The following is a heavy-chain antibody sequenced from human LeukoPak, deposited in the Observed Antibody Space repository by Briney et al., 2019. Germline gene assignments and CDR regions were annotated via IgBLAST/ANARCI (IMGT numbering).Heavy chain of an antibody. CDR2: INPDTGGT. D-gene: IGHD4-17*01. J-gene: IGHJ4*02. CDR1: GYTFTGYY. Sequence: ASVKVSCKASGYTFTGYYMHWVRQAPGQGLEWMGWINPDTGGTNYQGRVTMTRDTSINTAYMELSRLRSDDTAVYYCARDAGGTTVTTGENNFDYWGQGTLVTVSS. CDR3: ARDAGGTTVTTGENNFDY. V-gene: IGHV1-2*02.